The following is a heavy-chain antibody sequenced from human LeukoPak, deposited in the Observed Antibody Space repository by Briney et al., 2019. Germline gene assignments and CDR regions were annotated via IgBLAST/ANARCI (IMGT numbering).Heavy chain of an antibody. CDR3: ARVLGPTHY. J-gene: IGHJ4*02. CDR1: GFTFSSYE. Sequence: GGSLRLSCAASGFTFSSYEMNWVRQAPGKGLEWVSYISSSGSTIYYADSVKGRFTISRDNAKNSLYLQMNSLRAEDTAVYYYARVLGPTHYWGQGTLVTVSS. D-gene: IGHD2-8*02. CDR2: ISSSGSTI. V-gene: IGHV3-48*03.